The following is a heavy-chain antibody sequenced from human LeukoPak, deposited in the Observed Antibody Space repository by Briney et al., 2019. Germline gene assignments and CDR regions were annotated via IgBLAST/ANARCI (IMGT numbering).Heavy chain of an antibody. J-gene: IGHJ5*02. CDR2: ISWNSGSI. CDR3: AKDGQSYYDSSGYQNWFDP. D-gene: IGHD3-22*01. Sequence: GGSLRLSCAASGFTFDDYAMHWVRQAPGKGLEWVSGISWNSGSIGYADSVKGRFTISRDNAKNSLYLQMNSLRAEDTALYYCAKDGQSYYDSSGYQNWFDPWGQGTLVTVSS. V-gene: IGHV3-9*01. CDR1: GFTFDDYA.